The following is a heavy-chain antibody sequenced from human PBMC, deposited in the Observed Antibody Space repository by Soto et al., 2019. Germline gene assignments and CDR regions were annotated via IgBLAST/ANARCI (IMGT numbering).Heavy chain of an antibody. D-gene: IGHD3-22*01. J-gene: IGHJ4*02. Sequence: QVQLVQSGAEVKKPGSSVKVSCKASGGTFSSYGISWVRQAPGQGLEWMGGIIPIFGTANYPQKFQGRVTITADESTSTGYMELSSLRSEDTAVYYCARGQGYYYGSGYYDVLYYFDYWGQGTLVTVSS. V-gene: IGHV1-69*01. CDR1: GGTFSSYG. CDR3: ARGQGYYYGSGYYDVLYYFDY. CDR2: IIPIFGTA.